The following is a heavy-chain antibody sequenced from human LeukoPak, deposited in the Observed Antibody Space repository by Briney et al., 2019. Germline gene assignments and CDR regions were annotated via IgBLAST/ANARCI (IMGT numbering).Heavy chain of an antibody. Sequence: GSLRLSCAASGFTFSSYAMSCVRQAPGKGLEWVSAISGPAGSWDYADSVKGRFTISRDNSKNTLFLQMNSLRAEDTAIYYCAKKVGLVSAPLYYFDVWGQGTLVTVSS. CDR3: AKKVGLVSAPLYYFDV. V-gene: IGHV3-23*01. J-gene: IGHJ4*02. CDR2: ISGPAGSW. CDR1: GFTFSSYA. D-gene: IGHD5/OR15-5a*01.